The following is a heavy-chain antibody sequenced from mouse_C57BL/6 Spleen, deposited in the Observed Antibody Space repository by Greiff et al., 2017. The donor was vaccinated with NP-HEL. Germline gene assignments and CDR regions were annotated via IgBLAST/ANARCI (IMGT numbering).Heavy chain of an antibody. CDR2: ISNLAYSI. Sequence: EVKLVESGGGLVQPGGSLKLSCAASGFTFSDYGMAWVRQAPRKGPEWVAFISNLAYSIYYADTVTGRFTISRENAKNTLYLEMSSLRSEDTAMYYCARRSLGRAMDYWGQGTSVTVSS. CDR3: ARRSLGRAMDY. J-gene: IGHJ4*01. CDR1: GFTFSDYG. V-gene: IGHV5-15*01. D-gene: IGHD4-1*01.